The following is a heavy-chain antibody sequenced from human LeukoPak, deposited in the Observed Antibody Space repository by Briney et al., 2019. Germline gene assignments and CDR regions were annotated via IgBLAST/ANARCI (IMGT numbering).Heavy chain of an antibody. Sequence: ASVKVSCKASGYTFTSYGISWVRQAPGQGLECMGWTSAYNGNTNYAQKLQGRVTMTTDTSTSTAYMELRSLRSEDTAVYYCAAFRFGELSPLTFYYYYMNVWGKGTTVTISS. CDR1: GYTFTSYG. CDR3: AAFRFGELSPLTFYYYYMNV. D-gene: IGHD3-10*01. CDR2: TSAYNGNT. J-gene: IGHJ6*03. V-gene: IGHV1-18*01.